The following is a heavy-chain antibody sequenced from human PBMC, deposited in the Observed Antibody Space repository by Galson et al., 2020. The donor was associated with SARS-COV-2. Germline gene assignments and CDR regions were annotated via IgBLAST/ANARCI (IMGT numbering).Heavy chain of an antibody. D-gene: IGHD3-22*01. J-gene: IGHJ4*02. CDR2: VYYSGNT. CDR1: GGSISSPY. CDR3: LRGDSGFSGYSCTTRYSFDY. Sequence: SETLSLTCPVSGGSISSPYWSWIRQPPGKGLEWIGYVYYSGNTNYNPSLKSRVTISLDSSKHQFSPNLTSRTPAATAVYYCLRGDSGFSGYSCTTRYSFDYFGQVTLVTVSS. V-gene: IGHV4-59*11.